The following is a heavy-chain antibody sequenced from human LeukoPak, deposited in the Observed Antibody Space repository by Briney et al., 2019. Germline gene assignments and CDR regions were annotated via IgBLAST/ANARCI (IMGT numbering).Heavy chain of an antibody. J-gene: IGHJ4*02. CDR1: GDTLRRDV. Sequence: GGSLRLTCGGPGDTLRRDVTCRVSQAPGKGLERVSTFSGSGGSTYYADSVKGRVTISRENSKNTMYLQMNSLRAEETGVYYCAKSSLTTSCCYTDYWGQGTLFTVSS. V-gene: IGHV3-23*01. CDR2: FSGSGGST. D-gene: IGHD2-2*02. CDR3: AKSSLTTSCCYTDY.